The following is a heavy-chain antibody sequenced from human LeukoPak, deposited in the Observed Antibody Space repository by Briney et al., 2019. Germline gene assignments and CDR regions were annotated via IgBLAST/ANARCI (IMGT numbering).Heavy chain of an antibody. CDR1: GGSISSGSYY. D-gene: IGHD2-2*01. CDR2: IYTSGST. Sequence: SETLSLTCTVSGGSISSGSYYWSWIRQPAGKGLEWIGRIYTSGSTNYNPSLKSRVTISVDTSKNQFSLKLSSVTAADTAVYYCAREEPWYGSSDAFDIWGQGTMVTVSS. J-gene: IGHJ3*02. V-gene: IGHV4-61*02. CDR3: AREEPWYGSSDAFDI.